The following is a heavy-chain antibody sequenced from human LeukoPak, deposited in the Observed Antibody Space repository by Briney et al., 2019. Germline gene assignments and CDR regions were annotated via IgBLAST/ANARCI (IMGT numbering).Heavy chain of an antibody. Sequence: ASVKVSCKASGGTFSSYAISWVRQAPGQGLEWMGGIIPIFGTANYAQKFQGRVTITADKSTSTAYMELSSLRSEDTAVYYCARDRYGVRSGSCDYWGQGTLVTVSS. D-gene: IGHD1-26*01. V-gene: IGHV1-69*06. CDR3: ARDRYGVRSGSCDY. CDR1: GGTFSSYA. J-gene: IGHJ4*02. CDR2: IIPIFGTA.